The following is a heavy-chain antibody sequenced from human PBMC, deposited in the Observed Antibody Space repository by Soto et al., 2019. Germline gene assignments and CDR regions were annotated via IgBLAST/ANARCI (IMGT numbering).Heavy chain of an antibody. V-gene: IGHV1-3*01. Sequence: ASVKVSCKASGYTFTSYAMHWARQAPGQRLEWMGWINAGNGNTKYSQKFQGRVTITRDTSASTAYMELSSLRSEDTAVYYCARTYYYDSSGYYFGAGLFDYWGQGTLVTVSS. D-gene: IGHD3-22*01. J-gene: IGHJ4*02. CDR1: GYTFTSYA. CDR2: INAGNGNT. CDR3: ARTYYYDSSGYYFGAGLFDY.